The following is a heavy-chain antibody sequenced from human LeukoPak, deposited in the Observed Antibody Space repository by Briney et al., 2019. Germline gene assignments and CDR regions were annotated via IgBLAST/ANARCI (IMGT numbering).Heavy chain of an antibody. J-gene: IGHJ6*04. CDR3: AKVRDSSSWSYYYYYYGMDV. CDR2: ISYDGTNK. CDR1: GFTFSSYG. V-gene: IGHV3-30*18. D-gene: IGHD6-13*01. Sequence: GRSLRLSCAASGFTFSSYGMHWVRQAPGKGLEWVAVISYDGTNKYYADSVKGRFTISRDNSKNTLYLQMNSLRAEDTAVYYRAKVRDSSSWSYYYYYYGMDVWGKGTTVTVSS.